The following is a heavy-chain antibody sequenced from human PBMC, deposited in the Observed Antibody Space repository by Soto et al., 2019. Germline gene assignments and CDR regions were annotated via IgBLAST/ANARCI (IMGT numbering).Heavy chain of an antibody. CDR2: INPGDSDT. CDR1: GFSFSKYK. Sequence: PGESLKISCEGSGFSFSKYKIGWVRQMPGKGLEWMGIINPGDSDTRYSPSFQGQVTISADKSISTAYLQWSTLKASDTATYYCATSYGASYYYYYGMDVWGQGTTVTVSS. V-gene: IGHV5-51*01. J-gene: IGHJ6*02. CDR3: ATSYGASYYYYYGMDV. D-gene: IGHD4-17*01.